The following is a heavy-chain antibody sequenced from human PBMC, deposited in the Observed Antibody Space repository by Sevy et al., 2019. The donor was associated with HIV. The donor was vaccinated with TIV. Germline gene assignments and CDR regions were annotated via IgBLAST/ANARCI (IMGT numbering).Heavy chain of an antibody. CDR2: IIPIFGTA. D-gene: IGHD6-13*01. V-gene: IGHV1-69*13. CDR1: GGTFSSYA. J-gene: IGHJ5*02. CDR3: ARAGSSSWYGIYNWFDP. Sequence: ASVKVSCKASGGTFSSYAISWVRQAPGQGLEWMGRIIPIFGTANYAQKFQGRVTITADESTSTAYMELGSLRSEDTAVYYCARAGSSSWYGIYNWFDPWGQGTLVTVSS.